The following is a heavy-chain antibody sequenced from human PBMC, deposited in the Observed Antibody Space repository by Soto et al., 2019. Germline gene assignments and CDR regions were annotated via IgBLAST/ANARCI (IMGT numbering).Heavy chain of an antibody. CDR1: GLAFSNYA. J-gene: IGHJ6*02. Sequence: PGGSRRLCCAASGLAFSNYAISWVRQAPGKGLEWVSTISASGYSAYYGGAVKGRFTTSRDNSKSTLYLQMNRLRADDTAVYYCAKDAFYGMDVSGQGTTVPVSS. V-gene: IGHV3-23*01. CDR3: AKDAFYGMDV. D-gene: IGHD3-16*01. CDR2: ISASGYSA.